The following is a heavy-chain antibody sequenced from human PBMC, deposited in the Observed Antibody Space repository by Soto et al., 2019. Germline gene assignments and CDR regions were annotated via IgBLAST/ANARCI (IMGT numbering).Heavy chain of an antibody. Sequence: SETLSLTCTVSGGSISSYYWSWIRQPPGKGLEWIGYIYYSGSTNYNPSLKSRVTISVDTSKNQFSLKLSSVTAADTAVYYCAIVNLSSCHVHFYDWGQGTLVPVAS. CDR3: AIVNLSSCHVHFYD. CDR1: GGSISSYY. V-gene: IGHV4-59*01. D-gene: IGHD6-13*01. J-gene: IGHJ4*02. CDR2: IYYSGST.